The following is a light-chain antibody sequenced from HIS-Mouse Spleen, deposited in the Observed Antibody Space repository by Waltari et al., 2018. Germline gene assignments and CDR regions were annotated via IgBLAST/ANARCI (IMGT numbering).Light chain of an antibody. Sequence: QSALTQPPSVSGSPGQSVTISCTGTSSDVGSYNRVSWYQQPPGTAPKLLIYEVSKRPSGVPDRFSGSKSGHTASLTISGLQAEDEADYYCSLYTSSSTLVFGGGTKLTVL. V-gene: IGLV2-18*01. CDR2: EVS. J-gene: IGLJ2*01. CDR3: SLYTSSSTLV. CDR1: SSDVGSYNR.